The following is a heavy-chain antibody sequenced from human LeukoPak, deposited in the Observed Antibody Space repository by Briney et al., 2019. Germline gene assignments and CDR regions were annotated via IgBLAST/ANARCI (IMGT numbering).Heavy chain of an antibody. V-gene: IGHV4-4*09. Sequence: SETLSLTCTVSGGSLSTYYWTWIRQPPGKGLEYIGYIHTSGRTNFNPSLKSEVTMSRDTSKNQFSLSLTSVTAADTAVYYCARLTGYDGAGYYYGSFDCWGQGTLVTVSS. CDR3: ARLTGYDGAGYYYGSFDC. D-gene: IGHD3-22*01. CDR1: GGSLSTYY. J-gene: IGHJ4*02. CDR2: IHTSGRT.